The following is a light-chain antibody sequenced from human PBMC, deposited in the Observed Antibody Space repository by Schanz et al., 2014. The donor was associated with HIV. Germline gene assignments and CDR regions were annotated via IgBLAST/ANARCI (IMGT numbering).Light chain of an antibody. CDR1: SGDVGSYNY. CDR3: SLHMRRTTLDV. J-gene: IGLJ1*01. CDR2: DVS. Sequence: QSALTQPASVSGSPGQSISISCTGTSGDVGSYNYVSWYQQHPGKAPKLMIYDVSNRPSGVSSRFSGSKSGNTASLTISGLQPEDEADYYCSLHMRRTTLDVFGTGTKVTVL. V-gene: IGLV2-14*03.